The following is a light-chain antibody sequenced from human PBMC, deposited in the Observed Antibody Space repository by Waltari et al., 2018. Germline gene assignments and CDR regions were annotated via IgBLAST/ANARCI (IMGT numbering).Light chain of an antibody. V-gene: IGKV3-20*01. CDR1: QSVSSSY. CDR2: GAS. CDR3: QQYGSSLVT. J-gene: IGKJ2*01. Sequence: EIVLTQSPGTLSLSPGERATLPCRASQSVSSSYLDWYQQKPGQAPRRLIYGASSRATGLPDRFSGSGSGTDFTLTISRLEPEDFAVYYCQQYGSSLVTFGQGTKLEIK.